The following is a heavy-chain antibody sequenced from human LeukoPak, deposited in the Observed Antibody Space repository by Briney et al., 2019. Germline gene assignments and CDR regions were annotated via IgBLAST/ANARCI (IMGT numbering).Heavy chain of an antibody. V-gene: IGHV1-2*02. D-gene: IGHD1-26*01. CDR1: GYTFTDYY. CDR3: ARDLAMYSPDLDY. Sequence: ASVKVSCKASGYTFTDYYLHWVRQAPGHGLEWMGWINPKTGVTNYAQNFQGRVTITSDTSISTAYLDVSRLRSDDTAVFYCARDLAMYSPDLDYWGQGTLVTVSS. CDR2: INPKTGVT. J-gene: IGHJ4*02.